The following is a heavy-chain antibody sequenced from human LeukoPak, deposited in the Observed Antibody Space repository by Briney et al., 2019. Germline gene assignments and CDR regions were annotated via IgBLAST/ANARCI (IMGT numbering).Heavy chain of an antibody. V-gene: IGHV3-23*01. D-gene: IGHD4-17*01. Sequence: GGSLRLSCAASGFTFSTFAMLWVRQPPGKGLEWVSSIFPSGGEIHYADSVRGRFTISRDNSKSILSLQMNSLRAEDTAIYYCARIAVTYTFDYWGQGTLVTVSS. J-gene: IGHJ4*02. CDR1: GFTFSTFA. CDR2: IFPSGGEI. CDR3: ARIAVTYTFDY.